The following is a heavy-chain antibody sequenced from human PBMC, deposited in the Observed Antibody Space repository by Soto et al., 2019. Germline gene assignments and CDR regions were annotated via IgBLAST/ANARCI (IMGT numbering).Heavy chain of an antibody. D-gene: IGHD6-19*01. J-gene: IGHJ4*01. CDR3: QGRIAVDGTRPNTTKVDY. V-gene: IGHV3-30*03. CDR2: ISYDGSNK. Sequence: LRLSCAASGFTFSSYGMHWVRQAPGKGLEGVAVISYDGSNKYYADSVKGRFTISRDNSKNTLYLQMNSLRAEDTAVYYCQGRIAVDGTRPNTTKVDYWVHEXLVTVYS. CDR1: GFTFSSYG.